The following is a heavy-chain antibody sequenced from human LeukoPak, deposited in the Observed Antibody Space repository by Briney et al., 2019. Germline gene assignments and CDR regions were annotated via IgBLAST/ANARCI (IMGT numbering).Heavy chain of an antibody. Sequence: SQALSLTCAVSGGSISSGGYSWSWIRQPPGKGLEWIGYIYHSGSTYYNPSLKSRVTISVDRSKNQFSLKLSSVTAADTAVYYCARTNYYYGMDVWGQGTTVTVSS. CDR1: GGSISSGGYS. V-gene: IGHV4-30-2*01. CDR3: ARTNYYYGMDV. J-gene: IGHJ6*02. CDR2: IYHSGST.